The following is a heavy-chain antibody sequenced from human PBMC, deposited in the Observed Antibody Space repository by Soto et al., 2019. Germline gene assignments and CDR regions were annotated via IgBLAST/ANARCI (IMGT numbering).Heavy chain of an antibody. J-gene: IGHJ3*02. V-gene: IGHV3-33*01. CDR1: GFTFSSYG. Sequence: PGGSLRLSCAASGFTFSSYGMHWVRQAPGKGLEWVAVIWYDGSNKYYADSVKGRFTISRDNSKNTLYLQMNSLRAEDTAVYYCARDEIAARPPRPFDIWGQGTMVTVSS. CDR2: IWYDGSNK. D-gene: IGHD6-6*01. CDR3: ARDEIAARPPRPFDI.